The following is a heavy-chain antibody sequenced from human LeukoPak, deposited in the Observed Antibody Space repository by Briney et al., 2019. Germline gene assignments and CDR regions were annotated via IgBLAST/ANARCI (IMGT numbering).Heavy chain of an antibody. J-gene: IGHJ4*02. Sequence: GGSLRLSCGASGFTFSSYIMNWVRQAPGKGLEWVSSISSVGITMYYADSVKGRFTISRDNAKNSLYLQMNSLRVEDTGVYYCARDGVHDYWGEGTLVTVSS. CDR2: ISSVGITM. V-gene: IGHV3-48*04. CDR3: ARDGVHDY. CDR1: GFTFSSYI. D-gene: IGHD3-10*01.